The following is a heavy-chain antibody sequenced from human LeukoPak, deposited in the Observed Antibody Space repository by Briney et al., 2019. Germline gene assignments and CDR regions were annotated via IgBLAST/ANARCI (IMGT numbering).Heavy chain of an antibody. V-gene: IGHV3-48*02. CDR2: ISSTTNTI. Sequence: GGSLRLSCAASGYTFSDYSMNWVRQAPGKGLEWVCFISSTTNTIYYADSVKGRFTISRDNAKNSLYLQMNSLRDEDTAVYYCARDPNDYWGQGTLVTVSS. CDR1: GYTFSDYS. CDR3: ARDPNDY. J-gene: IGHJ4*02.